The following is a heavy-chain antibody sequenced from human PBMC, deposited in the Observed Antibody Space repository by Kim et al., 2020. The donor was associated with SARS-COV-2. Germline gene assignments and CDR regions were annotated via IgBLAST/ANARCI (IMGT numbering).Heavy chain of an antibody. V-gene: IGHV4-59*08. J-gene: IGHJ5*02. Sequence: SETLSLTCTVSGDSITNFYWTWIRQRPGERPEWIGCLTESGNSIYNPSLKSRVTISGDTSKNQFSLKLTSVIAADTAVYYFARHMSIRAVFDDWGQGSLV. CDR2: LTESGNS. CDR1: GDSITNFY. CDR3: ARHMSIRAVFDD. D-gene: IGHD3-10*01.